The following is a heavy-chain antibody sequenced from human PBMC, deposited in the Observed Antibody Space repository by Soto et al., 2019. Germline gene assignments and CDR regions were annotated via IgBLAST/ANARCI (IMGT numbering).Heavy chain of an antibody. D-gene: IGHD1-26*01. CDR2: IKVGSSRI. CDR3: VRSPKSGVRGDF. Sequence: PGGSLRLSCIGSGFSFSAYNMNWVRQAPGKGLEWVSSIKVGSSRIYQPDSMKGRFTISRDDARNSVYLQINSLRAEDTALYFCVRSPKSGVRGDFWGRGTQVTVSS. CDR1: GFSFSAYN. V-gene: IGHV3-21*01. J-gene: IGHJ1*01.